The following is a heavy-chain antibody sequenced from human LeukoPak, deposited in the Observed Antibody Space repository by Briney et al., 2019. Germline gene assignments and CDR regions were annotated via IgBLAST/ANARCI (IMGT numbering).Heavy chain of an antibody. CDR1: GFTFSSYW. D-gene: IGHD1-26*01. CDR2: LNQDESER. CDR3: ARDAGGHHGSATVLDH. J-gene: IGHJ4*02. V-gene: IGHV3-7*01. Sequence: GGSLRLSCAASGFTFSSYWMTWVRQAPGKGLELVANLNQDESERYYAASVKGRFTSSRDNAKNSAYLQLNSLTDDDTAVYFCARDAGGHHGSATVLDHWGRGTLVTVSS.